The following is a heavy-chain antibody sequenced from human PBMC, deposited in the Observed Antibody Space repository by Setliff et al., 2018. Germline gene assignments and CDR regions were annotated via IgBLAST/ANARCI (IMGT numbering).Heavy chain of an antibody. Sequence: SETLSLTCAVYGGSFSGYCWSWIHQSPGRGLEWIGQISYSGSATYNPSLKSRVTISRDTSKNQFSLKLNSVTAADTAVYYCARAPVGDRNGLFDSWGQGTLVTVSS. V-gene: IGHV4-34*01. CDR3: ARAPVGDRNGLFDS. CDR1: GGSFSGYC. D-gene: IGHD6-19*01. J-gene: IGHJ4*02. CDR2: ISYSGSA.